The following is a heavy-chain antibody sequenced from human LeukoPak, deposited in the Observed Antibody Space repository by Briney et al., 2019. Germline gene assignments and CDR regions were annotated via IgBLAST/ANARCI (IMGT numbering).Heavy chain of an antibody. Sequence: GGSLRLSCAASGFTVSSNYMSWVRQAPGKGLEWVSVIYSGGSTYYADSVKGRFTISRDNSKNTLYLQMNSLRAEDTAVYYCARDPPPYSSSSYYCMDVWGRGTTVTVSS. V-gene: IGHV3-53*01. J-gene: IGHJ6*03. CDR1: GFTVSSNY. CDR2: IYSGGST. CDR3: ARDPPPYSSSSYYCMDV. D-gene: IGHD6-13*01.